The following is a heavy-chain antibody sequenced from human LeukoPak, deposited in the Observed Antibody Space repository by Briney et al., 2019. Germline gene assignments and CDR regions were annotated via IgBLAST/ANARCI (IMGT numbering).Heavy chain of an antibody. CDR2: ISHHGANK. CDR1: GFTFSSYG. V-gene: IGHV3-30*18. D-gene: IGHD5-12*01. CDR3: AKDSVVATIDGSDY. J-gene: IGHJ4*02. Sequence: PGGSLRLSCVASGFTFSSYGMSWVRQAPGKGLEWVAVISHHGANKFYGDSVKGRFTISRDNSNNMVYLQMNGLRSEDTAVYYCAKDSVVATIDGSDYWGQGTLVTVSS.